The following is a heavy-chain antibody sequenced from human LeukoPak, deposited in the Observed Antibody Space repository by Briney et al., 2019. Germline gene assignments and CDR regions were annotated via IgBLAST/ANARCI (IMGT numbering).Heavy chain of an antibody. J-gene: IGHJ4*02. CDR2: VYYSAST. Sequence: NASETLSLTCTVSGGSINGYYWSWIRQPPGKGLEWIGYVYYSASTNYTPSLKSRVTISVDTSKKQFSLRLSSVTAAETAVYYCARGITTTVPTFDYWGQGTLVTVSS. D-gene: IGHD4-17*01. CDR1: GGSINGYY. V-gene: IGHV4-59*01. CDR3: ARGITTTVPTFDY.